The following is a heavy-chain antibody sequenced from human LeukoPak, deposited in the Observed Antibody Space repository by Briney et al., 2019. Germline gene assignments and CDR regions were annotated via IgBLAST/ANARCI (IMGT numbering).Heavy chain of an antibody. CDR3: ARDRVSRNWFDP. D-gene: IGHD6-13*01. J-gene: IGHJ5*02. CDR1: GFTPSTNW. V-gene: IGHV3-7*03. CDR2: IKQDGSEK. Sequence: RGSLRLSCEASGFTPSTNWMSWDRPPPGKGREWVANIKQDGSEKYCVDSVKGRFTISRDNAKNSLYLQMNSLRAEDTAVYYCARDRVSRNWFDPWGQGTLVTVSS.